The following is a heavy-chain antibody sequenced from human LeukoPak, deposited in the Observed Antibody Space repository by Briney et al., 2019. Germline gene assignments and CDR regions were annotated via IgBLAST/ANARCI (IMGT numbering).Heavy chain of an antibody. J-gene: IGHJ4*02. V-gene: IGHV1-24*01. Sequence: GASVKVSRKVSGYTLTELSMHWVRQAPGKGLELMGGFDPEDGETIYAQKFQGRVTMTEDTSTDTAYMVLSSLTSEDTAVYYCATGGGSSGWDYWGQGTLVTVSS. CDR2: FDPEDGET. D-gene: IGHD6-19*01. CDR3: ATGGGSSGWDY. CDR1: GYTLTELS.